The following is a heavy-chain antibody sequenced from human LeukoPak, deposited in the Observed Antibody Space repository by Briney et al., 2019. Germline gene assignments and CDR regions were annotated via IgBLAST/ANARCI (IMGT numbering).Heavy chain of an antibody. CDR2: ISSSSSYI. Sequence: YPGGSLRLSCAASGFTFSSYSMNWVRQAPGKGLEWVSSISSSSSYIYYADSVKGRFTISRDNAKNSLYLQMNSLRAEDTAVYYCTTSLTSGAYIDYWGQGTLVTVSS. CDR3: TTSLTSGAYIDY. D-gene: IGHD2-15*01. CDR1: GFTFSSYS. V-gene: IGHV3-21*01. J-gene: IGHJ4*02.